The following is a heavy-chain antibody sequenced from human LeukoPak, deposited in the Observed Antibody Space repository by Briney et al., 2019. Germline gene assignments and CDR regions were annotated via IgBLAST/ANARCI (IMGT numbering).Heavy chain of an antibody. J-gene: IGHJ4*02. D-gene: IGHD3-22*01. CDR2: IIPILGTA. V-gene: IGHV1-69*13. CDR1: GGTFSSYG. CDR3: ARDYDSSGYLSFDY. Sequence: SVKVSCKASGGTFSSYGISWVRQAPGQGLEWMGGIIPILGTANYAQKFQGRVTITADESTSTAYMELSSLRSEDTAVYYCARDYDSSGYLSFDYWGQGTLVTVSS.